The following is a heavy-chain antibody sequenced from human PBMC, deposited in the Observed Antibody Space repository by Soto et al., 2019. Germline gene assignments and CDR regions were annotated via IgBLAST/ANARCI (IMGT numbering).Heavy chain of an antibody. D-gene: IGHD3-10*01. J-gene: IGHJ4*02. CDR1: GFTFSSYA. CDR3: AKPPVLLWFEEAYYFDY. Sequence: EVQLLESGGGLVQPGGSLRLSCAASGFTFSSYAMSWVRQARGKGLEWVSAISGSGGSTYYADSVKGRFTISRDNSKNTLYRQMNTLRAEDTAVYYCAKPPVLLWFEEAYYFDYWGEGTLVTVSS. CDR2: ISGSGGST. V-gene: IGHV3-23*01.